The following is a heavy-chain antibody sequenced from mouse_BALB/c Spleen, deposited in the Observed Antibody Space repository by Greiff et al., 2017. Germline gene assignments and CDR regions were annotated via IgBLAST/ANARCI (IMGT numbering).Heavy chain of an antibody. Sequence: EVKVVESGGGLVKPGGSLKLSCAASGFTFSSYAMSWVRQSPEKRLEWVAEISSGGSYTYYPDTVTGRFTISRDNAKNTLYLEMSSLRSEDTAMYYCAREYYGSSSYYFDYWGQGTTLTVSS. CDR1: GFTFSSYA. J-gene: IGHJ2*01. CDR2: ISSGGSYT. CDR3: AREYYGSSSYYFDY. D-gene: IGHD1-1*01. V-gene: IGHV5-9-4*01.